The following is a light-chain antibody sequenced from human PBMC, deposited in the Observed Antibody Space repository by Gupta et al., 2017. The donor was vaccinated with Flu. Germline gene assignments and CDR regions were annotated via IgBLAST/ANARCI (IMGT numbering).Light chain of an antibody. CDR1: NIGSKA. J-gene: IGLJ2*01. CDR3: QVWDGSAV. CDR2: RDT. V-gene: IGLV3-9*01. Sequence: VALGRTDTIPCAGDNIGSKAVHWYHQRPGQPPTLIIYRDTNRPSGVPERFSGSNSGNAATLTVNTAQVGDEGDYYCQVWDGSAVFGGGTKLTVL.